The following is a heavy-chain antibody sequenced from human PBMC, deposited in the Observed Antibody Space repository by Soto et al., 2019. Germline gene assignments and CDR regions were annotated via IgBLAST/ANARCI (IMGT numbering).Heavy chain of an antibody. Sequence: ASVKVSCKASGYTFTSYGISWVRQAPGQGLEWMGWISAYNGNTNYAQKLKGRVTMTTDTSTGTAYMELRSLRSDDTAVYYCARDRGLTYYDILTGYYSYFDYWGQGTLVTVSS. D-gene: IGHD3-9*01. CDR1: GYTFTSYG. CDR2: ISAYNGNT. CDR3: ARDRGLTYYDILTGYYSYFDY. V-gene: IGHV1-18*01. J-gene: IGHJ4*02.